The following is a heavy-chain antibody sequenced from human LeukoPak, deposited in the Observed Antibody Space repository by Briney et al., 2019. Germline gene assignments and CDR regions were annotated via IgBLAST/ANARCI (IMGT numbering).Heavy chain of an antibody. CDR2: ISYDGSNK. CDR1: GFTFSSYA. CDR3: ARDPVPPWSYDSSGYLDS. V-gene: IGHV3-30-3*01. Sequence: GGSLRLSCAASGFTFSSYAMHWVRQAPGKGLEWVAVISYDGSNKYYADSVKGRFTISRDNSKNPLYLKMNSLRAEDTAVYYCARDPVPPWSYDSSGYLDSWGQGTLVTVSS. J-gene: IGHJ4*02. D-gene: IGHD3-22*01.